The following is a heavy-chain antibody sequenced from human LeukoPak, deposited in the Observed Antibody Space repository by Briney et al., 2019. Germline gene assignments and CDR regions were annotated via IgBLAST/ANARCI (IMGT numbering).Heavy chain of an antibody. D-gene: IGHD3-16*01. CDR3: ARTQNVINVHWGFFDS. V-gene: IGHV3-48*04. CDR2: ISSTSGTT. CDR1: GFTFSTYN. J-gene: IGHJ4*02. Sequence: GGSLRLSCAASGFTFSTYNMNWLCQAPGKGLEWVSYISSTSGTTYYADSVKGRFTTSRDNAKNSLYLQMNGLRAEDTAVYYCARTQNVINVHWGFFDSWGQGTLVTVSS.